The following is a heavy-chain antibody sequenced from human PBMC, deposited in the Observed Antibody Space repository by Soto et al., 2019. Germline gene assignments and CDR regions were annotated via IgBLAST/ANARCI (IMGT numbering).Heavy chain of an antibody. J-gene: IGHJ6*02. V-gene: IGHV1-8*01. D-gene: IGHD3-3*01. CDR2: MNPNSGNT. CDR1: GYTFTSYD. Sequence: ASVKVSCKASGYTFTSYDINWVRQATGQGLEWMGWMNPNSGNTGYAQKFQGRATMTRNTSISTAYMELSSLRSEDTAVYYCARAYDFWSGYYRHYYYGMDVWGQGTTVTVSS. CDR3: ARAYDFWSGYYRHYYYGMDV.